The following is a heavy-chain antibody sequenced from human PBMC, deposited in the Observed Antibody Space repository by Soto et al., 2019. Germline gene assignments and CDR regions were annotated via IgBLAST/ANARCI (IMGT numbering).Heavy chain of an antibody. D-gene: IGHD3-3*02. V-gene: IGHV4-39*01. CDR3: ARHSLALRKNNWFDP. CDR2: IFYLGSS. CDR1: GDSIISSDFY. J-gene: IGHJ5*02. Sequence: SETLSLTCTVSGDSIISSDFYWVWVRQPPGKGLEWIGSIFYLGSSYYNPSLKSRVTMSVDTSKNQFSLRLRSVTAADTALYFCARHSLALRKNNWFDPWGQGIMVTVSS.